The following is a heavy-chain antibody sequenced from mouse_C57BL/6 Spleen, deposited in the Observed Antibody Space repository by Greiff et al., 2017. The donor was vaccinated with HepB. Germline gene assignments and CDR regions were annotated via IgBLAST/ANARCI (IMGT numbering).Heavy chain of an antibody. CDR2: IDPETGGT. Sequence: QVQLQQSGAELVRPGASVTLSCKASGYTFTDYEMHWVKQTPVHGLEWIGAIDPETGGTAYNQKFKGKAILTADKSSSTAYMELRSLTSEDSAVYYCTRKVDGYDPVMDYWGQGTSVTVSS. CDR3: TRKVDGYDPVMDY. V-gene: IGHV1-15*01. D-gene: IGHD2-2*01. CDR1: GYTFTDYE. J-gene: IGHJ4*01.